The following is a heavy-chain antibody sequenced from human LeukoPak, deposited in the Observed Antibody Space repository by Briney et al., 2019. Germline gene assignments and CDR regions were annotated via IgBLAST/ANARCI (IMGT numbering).Heavy chain of an antibody. Sequence: GGSLRLSCAASGFTFSSYSMNWVRQAPGKGLEWVSGISGSGGATYYADSVKGRFTISRDNSKNTLYLQMNSLRAEDTAVYYCAKHYYDSSGYYYFDYWGQGTLVTVSS. J-gene: IGHJ4*02. CDR1: GFTFSSYS. V-gene: IGHV3-23*01. CDR2: ISGSGGAT. CDR3: AKHYYDSSGYYYFDY. D-gene: IGHD3-22*01.